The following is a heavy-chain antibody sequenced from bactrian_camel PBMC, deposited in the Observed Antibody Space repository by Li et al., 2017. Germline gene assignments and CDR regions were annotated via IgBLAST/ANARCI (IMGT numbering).Heavy chain of an antibody. J-gene: IGHJ6*01. CDR1: GFTFGSYR. Sequence: QLVESGGGLVQPGGSLRLSCVVSGFTFGSYRMYWVRQAPGKGLEWVSTINSGGHSTTYYADSVKGRFTISRDNGKNTVFLQMNSLKPEDTAVYYCATGARMTSFDYWGQGTQVTVS. CDR2: INSGGHSTT. CDR3: ATGARMTSFDY. V-gene: IGHV3S25*01. D-gene: IGHD3*01.